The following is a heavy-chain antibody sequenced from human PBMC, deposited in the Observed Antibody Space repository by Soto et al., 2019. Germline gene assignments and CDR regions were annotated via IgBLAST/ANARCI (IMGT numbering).Heavy chain of an antibody. Sequence: GGSLRLSCAASGFTFDDYTMHWVRQAPGKGLEWVSLISWDGGSTYYADSVKGRFTISRDNSKNSLYLQMNSLRTEDTALYYCAKGGEYYYYYGMDVWGQGTTVTVSS. CDR1: GFTFDDYT. CDR2: ISWDGGST. J-gene: IGHJ6*02. CDR3: AKGGEYYYYYGMDV. V-gene: IGHV3-43*01.